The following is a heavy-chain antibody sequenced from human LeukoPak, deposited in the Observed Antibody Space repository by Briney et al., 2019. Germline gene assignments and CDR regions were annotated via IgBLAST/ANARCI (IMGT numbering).Heavy chain of an antibody. CDR1: GGSFSGYY. CDR3: ARGTMTDAFDI. D-gene: IGHD3-22*01. V-gene: IGHV4-34*01. CDR2: INHSGST. Sequence: PSETLSLTCAVYGGSFSGYYWSWIRQPLGKGLEWIGEINHSGSTNYNPSLKSRVTISVDTSKNQFSLKLSSVTAADTAVYYCARGTMTDAFDIWGQGTMVTVSS. J-gene: IGHJ3*02.